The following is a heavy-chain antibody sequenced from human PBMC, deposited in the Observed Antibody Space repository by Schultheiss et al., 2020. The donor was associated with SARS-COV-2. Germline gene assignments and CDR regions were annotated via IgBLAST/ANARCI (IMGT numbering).Heavy chain of an antibody. J-gene: IGHJ4*02. CDR2: IYWDDDK. V-gene: IGHV2-5*02. Sequence: SGPTLVKPTQTLTLTCTFSGFSLSTRGVGVGWIRQPPGKALEWLALIYWDDDKRYSPSLKSRVSITKDSSKNQVVLTMTNMDPVDTATYYCAHRQLVPTFVDYWGQGTLVTVSS. CDR1: GFSLSTRGVG. CDR3: AHRQLVPTFVDY. D-gene: IGHD6-13*01.